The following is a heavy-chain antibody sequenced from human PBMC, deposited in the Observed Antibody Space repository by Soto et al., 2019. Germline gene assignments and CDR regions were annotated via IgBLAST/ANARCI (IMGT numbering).Heavy chain of an antibody. Sequence: PGGSLRLSCAASGFTFSSYAMSWVRQAPGKGLEWVSAISGSGGSTYYAGSVKGRFTISRDNSKNTLYLQMNSLRAEDTAVYYCAKGGYYDSSGLDYWGQGTLVTVSS. V-gene: IGHV3-23*01. CDR2: ISGSGGST. J-gene: IGHJ4*02. CDR1: GFTFSSYA. CDR3: AKGGYYDSSGLDY. D-gene: IGHD3-22*01.